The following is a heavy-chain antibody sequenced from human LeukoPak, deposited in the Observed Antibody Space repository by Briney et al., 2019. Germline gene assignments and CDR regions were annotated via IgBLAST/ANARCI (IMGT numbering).Heavy chain of an antibody. V-gene: IGHV3-23*01. D-gene: IGHD3-10*01. J-gene: IGHJ4*02. CDR1: GITLSNYG. CDR3: AKRGVVIRVFLVGFHKEAYYFDS. CDR2: ISDSGGST. Sequence: PGGSLRLSCAVSGITLSNYGMSWVRQAPGKGLAGVAGISDSGGSTKYADSVKGRFTISRDNPKNTLSLQMSSLRAEDTAVYFCAKRGVVIRVFLVGFHKEAYYFDSWGQGALVTVSS.